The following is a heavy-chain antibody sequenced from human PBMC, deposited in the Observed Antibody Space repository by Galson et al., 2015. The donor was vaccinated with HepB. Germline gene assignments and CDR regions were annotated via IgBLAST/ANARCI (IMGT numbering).Heavy chain of an antibody. CDR2: INPNSGGA. CDR3: ASGRFGELTPDFEY. J-gene: IGHJ4*02. D-gene: IGHD3-10*01. V-gene: IGHV1-2*04. Sequence: SVKVSCKASGYTFTGYYMHWVRQAPGQGLEWMGWINPNSGGANYAQKFQGWVTMTRDTSASTAYMELTSLRSEDTAVYYCASGRFGELTPDFEYWGQGTLVTVSS. CDR1: GYTFTGYY.